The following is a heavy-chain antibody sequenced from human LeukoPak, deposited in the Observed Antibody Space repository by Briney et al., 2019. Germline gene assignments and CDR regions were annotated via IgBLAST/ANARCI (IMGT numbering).Heavy chain of an antibody. CDR1: GGPFSGYF. Sequence: PSETLSLTCAVSGGPFSGYFWSWIRQSSGEGLEWIGKIHNSGTTNYNPSLNSRVTISEDTSKNQFYLNLSSVTAADTAVYYCARRYYYNLGSFPFDFWGQGTLVTVSS. D-gene: IGHD3-10*01. CDR2: IHNSGTT. V-gene: IGHV4-34*01. CDR3: ARRYYYNLGSFPFDF. J-gene: IGHJ4*02.